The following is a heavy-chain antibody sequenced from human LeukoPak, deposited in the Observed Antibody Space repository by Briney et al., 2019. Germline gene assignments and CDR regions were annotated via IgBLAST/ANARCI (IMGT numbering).Heavy chain of an antibody. Sequence: GGSLRLSCAASGFTFSSYAMSWVRQAPGKGLEWVSAISGSGGSTYYADSVKGRFTISRDNSKNTLYLQMNSLRAEDTAVYYCAKGSHTYYDFWSGYGPDYWGQGTLVTVSS. CDR1: GFTFSSYA. CDR2: ISGSGGST. V-gene: IGHV3-23*01. CDR3: AKGSHTYYDFWSGYGPDY. J-gene: IGHJ4*02. D-gene: IGHD3-3*01.